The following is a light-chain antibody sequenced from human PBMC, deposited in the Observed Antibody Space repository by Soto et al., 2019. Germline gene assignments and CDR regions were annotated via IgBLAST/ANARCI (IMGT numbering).Light chain of an antibody. CDR1: GSDVGGYNY. CDR3: CSYAGSNTVV. CDR2: EVT. Sequence: QSVLAQPPSASGSPGQSVTISCAGTGSDVGGYNYVSWYQLHPGKAPKLIIYEVTKRPSGVPDRFSGSKSGNTASLTVSGLQTEDEADYHCCSYAGSNTVVFGGGTQLTVL. J-gene: IGLJ2*01. V-gene: IGLV2-8*01.